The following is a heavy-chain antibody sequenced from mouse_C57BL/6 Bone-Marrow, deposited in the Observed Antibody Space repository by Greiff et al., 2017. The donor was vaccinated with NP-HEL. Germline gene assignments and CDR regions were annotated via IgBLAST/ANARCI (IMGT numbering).Heavy chain of an antibody. CDR1: GFTFSSYA. CDR3: TREGGNYYGSSYYFDY. D-gene: IGHD1-1*01. V-gene: IGHV5-9-1*02. J-gene: IGHJ2*01. Sequence: EVHLVESGEGLVKPGGSLKLSCAASGFTFSSYAMSWVRQTPEKRLEWVAYISSGGDYIYYADTVKGRFTISRDNARNTLYLQMSSLKSEDTAMYYCTREGGNYYGSSYYFDYWGQGTTLTVSS. CDR2: ISSGGDYI.